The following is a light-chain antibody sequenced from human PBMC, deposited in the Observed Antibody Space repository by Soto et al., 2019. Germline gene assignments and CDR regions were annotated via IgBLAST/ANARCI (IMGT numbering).Light chain of an antibody. CDR1: QTISTW. Sequence: GDIVTITCRASQTISTWMAWYQQKKGKAPKLLVYDASTLQSGVASRFSGSGSGTEFTLTTNSLQTDDFATYYCQQYHIYSGTFGQGTKVDIK. V-gene: IGKV1-5*01. CDR3: QQYHIYSGT. J-gene: IGKJ1*01. CDR2: DAS.